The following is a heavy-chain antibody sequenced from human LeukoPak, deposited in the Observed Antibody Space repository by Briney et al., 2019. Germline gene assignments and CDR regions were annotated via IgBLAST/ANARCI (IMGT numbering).Heavy chain of an antibody. CDR2: FDPEDGET. Sequence: ASVKVSCKVSGYTLTELSMHWVRQAPGKGLEWMGGFDPEDGETIYAQKFQGRVTMTEDTSTDTAYMELSSLRSEDTAVYYCATVKYTYSSSWYVGPLDYWGQGTLVTVSS. CDR3: ATVKYTYSSSWYVGPLDY. V-gene: IGHV1-24*01. D-gene: IGHD6-13*01. CDR1: GYTLTELS. J-gene: IGHJ4*02.